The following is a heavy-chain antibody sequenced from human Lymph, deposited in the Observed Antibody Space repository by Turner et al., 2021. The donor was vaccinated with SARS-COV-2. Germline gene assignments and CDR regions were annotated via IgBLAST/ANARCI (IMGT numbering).Heavy chain of an antibody. CDR3: ARGAAYCSGGSCYRKGFDY. CDR2: IIPILGTA. CDR1: GGTFSSSA. J-gene: IGHJ4*02. Sequence: QVQLVQSGAEVKKPGSSVKVSCKASGGTFSSSAISWVRQAPGQGLEWMGGIIPILGTANYAQRFQGRVTITADESTSTAYMELRSLRSEDTAVYYWARGAAYCSGGSCYRKGFDYWGQGTPVTVSS. D-gene: IGHD2-15*01. V-gene: IGHV1-69*01.